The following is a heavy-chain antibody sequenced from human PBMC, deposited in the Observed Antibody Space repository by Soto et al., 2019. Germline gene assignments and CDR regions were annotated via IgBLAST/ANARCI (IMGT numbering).Heavy chain of an antibody. J-gene: IGHJ6*02. CDR3: AKGYCSGGDCPWGMDA. V-gene: IGHV3-30*18. Sequence: QMQLVESGGGVVQAGRSLRLSCAASGLSFRSYGMHWVRQGPGKGLEWVSFISYDGSTKYYVDSVKGRFTISRDNSKNTLYLQISSLRVEDTAVYYCAKGYCSGGDCPWGMDAWGQGTTVTVSS. D-gene: IGHD2-15*01. CDR2: ISYDGSTK. CDR1: GLSFRSYG.